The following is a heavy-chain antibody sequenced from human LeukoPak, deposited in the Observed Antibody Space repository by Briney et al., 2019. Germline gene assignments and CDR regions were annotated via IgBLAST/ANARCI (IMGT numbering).Heavy chain of an antibody. CDR2: IYYSGST. V-gene: IGHV4-30-4*01. J-gene: IGHJ5*02. CDR3: ARDIATTGTENWFDP. D-gene: IGHD6-13*01. Sequence: SETLSLTCTVSGGSISKGDYYWSWTRQPPGKGLEWIGYIYYSGSTYYNLSLKSRVTISRDTSKNQFSLKLNSVTAADTAVYYCARDIATTGTENWFDPWGQGTLVTVSS. CDR1: GGSISKGDYY.